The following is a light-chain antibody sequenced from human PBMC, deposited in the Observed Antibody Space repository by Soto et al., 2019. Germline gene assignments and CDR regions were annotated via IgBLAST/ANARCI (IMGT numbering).Light chain of an antibody. Sequence: DIQMTQSPSSLSASVGDRVTITCRASQSISSYLNRYQQKPGKAPKLLIYAASSLKTGVPARFSGSGSGTDFTLTISSLQPEDFATYYRQQSYSTLSTFGQGTQVEIK. CDR3: QQSYSTLST. V-gene: IGKV1-39*01. CDR1: QSISSY. J-gene: IGKJ1*01. CDR2: AAS.